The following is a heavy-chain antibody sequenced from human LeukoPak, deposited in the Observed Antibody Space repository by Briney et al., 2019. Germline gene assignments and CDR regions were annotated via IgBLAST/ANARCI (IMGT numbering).Heavy chain of an antibody. CDR3: ARSYSSLHFDY. J-gene: IGHJ4*02. Sequence: GASVKVSCKASGYSFTDYYMHWVRQAPGQGLEWMGWINPNSGGTNYAQKFQGRVTMTRDTSISTAYMELSRLRSDDTAVYYCARSYSSLHFDYWGQGTLVTVSS. CDR1: GYSFTDYY. CDR2: INPNSGGT. D-gene: IGHD1-26*01. V-gene: IGHV1-2*02.